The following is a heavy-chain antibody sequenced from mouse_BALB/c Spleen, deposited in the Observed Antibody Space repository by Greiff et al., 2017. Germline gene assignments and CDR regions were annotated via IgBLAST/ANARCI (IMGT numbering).Heavy chain of an antibody. CDR2: INPSSGYT. J-gene: IGHJ2*01. V-gene: IGHV1-7*01. D-gene: IGHD1-1*01. CDR1: GYTFTSDW. Sequence: VQLVESGAELAKPGASVKMSCKASGYTFTSDWMHWVKQRPGQGLEWIGYINPSSGYTEYNQKFKDKATLTADRSSSTAYMQLSSLTSDDSAVYYCARDTTVVATSDDWGQDTTLPVSS. CDR3: ARDTTVVATSDD.